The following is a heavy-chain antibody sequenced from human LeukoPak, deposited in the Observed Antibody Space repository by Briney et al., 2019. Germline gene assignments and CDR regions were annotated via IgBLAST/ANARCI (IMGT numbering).Heavy chain of an antibody. CDR2: IYYSGST. D-gene: IGHD3-3*01. Sequence: SETLSLTCTVSGGSISSYYWSWIRQPPGKGLEWIGYIYYSGSTNYNPSLKSRVTISVDTSKNQFSLKLSSVTAADTAVYYCARVQARFLEWLLGYYYYYMDVWGKGTTVTVSS. J-gene: IGHJ6*03. CDR3: ARVQARFLEWLLGYYYYYMDV. V-gene: IGHV4-59*01. CDR1: GGSISSYY.